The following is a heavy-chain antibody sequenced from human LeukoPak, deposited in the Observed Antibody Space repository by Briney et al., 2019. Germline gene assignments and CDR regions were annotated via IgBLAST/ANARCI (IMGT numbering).Heavy chain of an antibody. V-gene: IGHV3-7*01. CDR2: IKQDGSEK. J-gene: IGHJ4*02. CDR1: GFTFSSYW. Sequence: GGSLRLSCAASGFTFSSYWMSWVRQAPGKGLEWVANIKQDGSEKYYVDSVKGRFTISRDNAKNSLYLQMNSLRAEGTAVYYCARDRSGSHFDYWGQGTLVTVSS. CDR3: ARDRSGSHFDY. D-gene: IGHD1-26*01.